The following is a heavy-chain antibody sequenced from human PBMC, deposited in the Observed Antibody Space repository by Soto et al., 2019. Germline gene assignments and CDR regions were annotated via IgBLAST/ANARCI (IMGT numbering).Heavy chain of an antibody. J-gene: IGHJ1*01. CDR1: GFTFSSYS. V-gene: IGHV3-48*01. Sequence: EVQLVESGGGLVQPGGSLRLSCAASGFTFSSYSMNWVRQAPGKGLEWVSYISSSRNTIYYADSVKGRFTISRDNAKNSLYLQMNSLRAEDTAVYYCARGGLSCRGGSCYSGLQHWGQGTLVTVSS. CDR2: ISSSRNTI. D-gene: IGHD2-15*01. CDR3: ARGGLSCRGGSCYSGLQH.